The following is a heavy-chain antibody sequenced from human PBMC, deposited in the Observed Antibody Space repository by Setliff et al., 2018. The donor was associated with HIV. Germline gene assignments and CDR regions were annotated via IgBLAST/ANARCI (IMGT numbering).Heavy chain of an antibody. CDR1: GDSVSSNSAA. J-gene: IGHJ3*02. Sequence: SQTLSLTCAISGDSVSSNSAAWNWIRQSPSRGLEWLGRTYYRSKWYNDYAVSVKGRITINPDTSKNQFSLQLNSVTPEDTAVYYCARDSIAVAARAFDIWGQGPMVTVSS. V-gene: IGHV6-1*01. CDR3: ARDSIAVAARAFDI. D-gene: IGHD6-19*01. CDR2: TYYRSKWYN.